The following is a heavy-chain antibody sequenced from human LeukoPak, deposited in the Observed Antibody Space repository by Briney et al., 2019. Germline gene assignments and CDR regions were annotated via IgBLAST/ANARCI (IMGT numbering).Heavy chain of an antibody. V-gene: IGHV3-7*01. CDR3: ARARYCSSTNCYKDY. J-gene: IGHJ4*02. Sequence: GGSLRLSCAASGFTFSTSWMSWVRQAPGEGLEWVANIKQDGSEKYYVDSVKGRFTISRDNAKNSLYLQMDSLRAEDTAVYYCARARYCSSTNCYKDYWGQGTLVTVSS. CDR2: IKQDGSEK. D-gene: IGHD2-2*02. CDR1: GFTFSTSW.